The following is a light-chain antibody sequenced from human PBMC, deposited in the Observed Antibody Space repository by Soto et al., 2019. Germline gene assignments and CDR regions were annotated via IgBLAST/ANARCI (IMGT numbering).Light chain of an antibody. CDR2: DVS. CDR1: SSDVGGYNY. CDR3: SSYKGGSTPGV. V-gene: IGLV2-14*03. J-gene: IGLJ1*01. Sequence: QSVLTQPASVSGSPGQSITISCTGTSSDVGGYNYVSWYQHHPGKAPKLIIYDVSNRPSGVSNRFSGSKSGNTASLTISGPQAEDDADYYCSSYKGGSTPGVFGTGTKVPVL.